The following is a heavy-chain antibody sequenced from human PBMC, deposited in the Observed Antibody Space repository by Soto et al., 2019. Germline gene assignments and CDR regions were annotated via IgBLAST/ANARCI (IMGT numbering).Heavy chain of an antibody. CDR1: GFSLSTSGIC. J-gene: IGHJ3*02. CDR3: ARPGIAVAGRLDAFDI. Sequence: SGPTLVNPTQTLTLTCTFSGFSLSTSGICVSWIRQPPGKALEWLARIDWDDDKYYSTSLKTRLTISKDTSKNQVVLTMTNMDTVDTATYYCARPGIAVAGRLDAFDIWGQGTMVTVSS. CDR2: IDWDDDK. D-gene: IGHD6-19*01. V-gene: IGHV2-70*11.